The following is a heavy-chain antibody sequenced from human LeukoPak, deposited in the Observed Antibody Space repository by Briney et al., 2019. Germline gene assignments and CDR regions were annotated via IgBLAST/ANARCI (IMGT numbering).Heavy chain of an antibody. CDR3: ARPSGWEYGFDP. D-gene: IGHD1-26*01. Sequence: KVSCKASGGTFSSYAISWVRQAPGQGLEWMGGIIPIFGTANYAQKFQGRVTITADESTSTAYMELSSLRAEDTAVYYCARPSGWEYGFDPWGQGTLVTVSS. V-gene: IGHV1-69*01. J-gene: IGHJ5*02. CDR1: GGTFSSYA. CDR2: IIPIFGTA.